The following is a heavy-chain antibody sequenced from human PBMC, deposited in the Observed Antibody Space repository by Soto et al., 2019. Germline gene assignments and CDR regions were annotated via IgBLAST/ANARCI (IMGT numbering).Heavy chain of an antibody. J-gene: IGHJ4*02. CDR1: GGSISSSSYY. V-gene: IGHV4-39*01. Sequence: KASETLSLTCTVSGGSISSSSYYWGWIRQPPGKGLEWIGSIYYSGSTYYNPSLKSRVTISVDTSKNQFSLKLSSVTAADTAVYYCARLSYSSGWYFDYWGQGTLVTVSS. D-gene: IGHD6-19*01. CDR2: IYYSGST. CDR3: ARLSYSSGWYFDY.